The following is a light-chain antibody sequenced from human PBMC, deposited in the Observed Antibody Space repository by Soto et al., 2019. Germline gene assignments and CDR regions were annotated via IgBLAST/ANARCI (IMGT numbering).Light chain of an antibody. CDR1: QAVSSN. Sequence: EIVMTQSPATLSVSPGERATLSCRASQAVSSNLAWYQQKPGQSPRLLIYSASTRAAGIPDRFSGSGSGTGFTLTISSLQPDDFAAYYCQQYDSYSTVGQGTKVEIK. CDR3: QQYDSYST. V-gene: IGKV3D-15*01. J-gene: IGKJ1*01. CDR2: SAS.